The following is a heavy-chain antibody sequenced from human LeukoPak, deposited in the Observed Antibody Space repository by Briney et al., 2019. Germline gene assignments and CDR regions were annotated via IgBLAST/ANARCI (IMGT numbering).Heavy chain of an antibody. CDR1: GGYIIDGY. D-gene: IGHD6-19*01. CDR2: IHRTGIA. Sequence: SETLSLTCSVSGGYIIDGYWSWIRQPPGKGLEWIAYIHRTGIANYNPSLKSRVTISADTSKNQFSLKVKSVTAAGTAIYYCARPQWLTTMGPWFDPWGQGSLVTVSS. J-gene: IGHJ5*02. CDR3: ARPQWLTTMGPWFDP. V-gene: IGHV4-59*01.